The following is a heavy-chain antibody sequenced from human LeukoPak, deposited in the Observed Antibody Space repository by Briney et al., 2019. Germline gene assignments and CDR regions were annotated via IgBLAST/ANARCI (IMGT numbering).Heavy chain of an antibody. D-gene: IGHD6-13*01. J-gene: IGHJ3*02. CDR3: TYSSSWYDAFDI. CDR1: GFTLGDYA. V-gene: IGHV3-49*04. Sequence: GGSLRLSCTAPGFTLGDYAMSWVRQAPGKGLEWVGLIRSKAYGGTTEYAASVTGRFTISRDDYKSIAYLQMNSLKTEDTAVYYCTYSSSWYDAFDIWGQGTMVTVSS. CDR2: IRSKAYGGTT.